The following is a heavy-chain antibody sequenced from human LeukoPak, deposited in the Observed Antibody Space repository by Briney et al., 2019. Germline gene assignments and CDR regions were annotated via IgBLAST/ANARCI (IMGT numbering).Heavy chain of an antibody. D-gene: IGHD3-9*01. J-gene: IGHJ6*03. V-gene: IGHV3-21*01. CDR2: ISSSSSYI. CDR1: GFTFSSYS. Sequence: GGSLRLSCAASGFTFSSYSMNWVRQAPGKGLEWVSSISSSSSYIYYADSVKGRFTISRDNAKNSLYLQMNSLRAEDTAVYYCARYTKKRKNYDILTGPTAHYYYYMDVWGKGTTVTISS. CDR3: ARYTKKRKNYDILTGPTAHYYYYMDV.